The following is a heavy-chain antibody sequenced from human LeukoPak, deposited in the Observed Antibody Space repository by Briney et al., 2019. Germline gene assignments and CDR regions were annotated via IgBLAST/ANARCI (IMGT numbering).Heavy chain of an antibody. J-gene: IGHJ4*02. D-gene: IGHD4-17*01. Sequence: GGSLRLSCAASGFTFSSYAMSWVRQAPGKGLEWVSSIGSSSSYIYYADSVKGRFTISRDNAKNSLYLQMNSLRAEDTAVYYCARVQDGDYYFDYWGQGTLVTVSS. CDR1: GFTFSSYA. CDR3: ARVQDGDYYFDY. V-gene: IGHV3-21*01. CDR2: IGSSSSYI.